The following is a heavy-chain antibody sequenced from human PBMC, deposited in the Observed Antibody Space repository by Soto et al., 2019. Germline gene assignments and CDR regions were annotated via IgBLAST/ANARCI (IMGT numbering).Heavy chain of an antibody. Sequence: SVTRSRTSAVYGYSVASGYYWAWIRQSPGKGLEWIGSIYHAGSVYYNPSLNSRVAVSLDTSKNHFSLKLTSVTAADTAVYYCARTFDYYGMDVWGQGTTVTVSS. V-gene: IGHV4-38-2*01. CDR3: ARTFDYYGMDV. CDR2: IYHAGSV. CDR1: GYSVASGYY. J-gene: IGHJ6*02.